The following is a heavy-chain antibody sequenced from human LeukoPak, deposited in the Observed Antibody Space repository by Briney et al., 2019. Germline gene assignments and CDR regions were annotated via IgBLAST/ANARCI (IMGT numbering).Heavy chain of an antibody. Sequence: GGSLRLSCAASGFTFRSYTMNWVRQAPGKGLEWVSSISSSSSYIYYADSMKGRFTISRDNAKNSLYLQMNSLRAEDTAVYYCARDRVVDPYYFDYWGQGTLVTVSS. CDR3: ARDRVVDPYYFDY. D-gene: IGHD2-15*01. V-gene: IGHV3-21*01. J-gene: IGHJ4*02. CDR2: ISSSSSYI. CDR1: GFTFRSYT.